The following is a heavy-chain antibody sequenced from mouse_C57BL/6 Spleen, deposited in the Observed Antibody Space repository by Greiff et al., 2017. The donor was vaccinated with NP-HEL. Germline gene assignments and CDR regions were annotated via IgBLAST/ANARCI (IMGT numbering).Heavy chain of an antibody. J-gene: IGHJ3*01. Sequence: QVQLQQPGAELVKPGASVKLSCKASGSTFTSYWMHWLKQRPGRGLEWIGRFDPNSGGTKYNEKFKSKATLTVDKPSSTAYMQLSSLTSEDSAVYYCAIHIYYDYDVTYWGQGTLVTVSA. CDR1: GSTFTSYW. D-gene: IGHD2-4*01. V-gene: IGHV1-72*01. CDR3: AIHIYYDYDVTY. CDR2: FDPNSGGT.